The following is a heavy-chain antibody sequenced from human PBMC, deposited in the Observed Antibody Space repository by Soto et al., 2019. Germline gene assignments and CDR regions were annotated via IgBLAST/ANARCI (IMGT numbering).Heavy chain of an antibody. D-gene: IGHD3-22*01. J-gene: IGHJ6*02. CDR3: ARVNFNYYDSSGYYRPHDYYYYGMDV. CDR1: GGSFSGYY. Sequence: SETLSLTCAVYGGSFSGYYWSWIRQPPGKGLEWIGEINHSGSTNYNPSLKSRVTISVDTSKNQFSLKLSSVTAADTAVYYCARVNFNYYDSSGYYRPHDYYYYGMDVWGQGTTVTGSS. CDR2: INHSGST. V-gene: IGHV4-34*01.